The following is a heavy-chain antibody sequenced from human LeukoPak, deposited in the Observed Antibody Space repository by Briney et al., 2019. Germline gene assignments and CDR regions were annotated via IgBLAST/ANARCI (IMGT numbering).Heavy chain of an antibody. CDR2: INHSGST. J-gene: IGHJ6*02. CDR1: GGSFSGYY. Sequence: PSETLSLTCAVYGGSFSGYYWSWIRQPPGEGLEWIGEINHSGSTNYNPSLKSRVTISVDTSKNQFSLKLSSVTAADTAVYYCARTPFTIFGVVIYYYYGMDVWGQGTTVTVSS. D-gene: IGHD3-3*01. V-gene: IGHV4-34*01. CDR3: ARTPFTIFGVVIYYYYGMDV.